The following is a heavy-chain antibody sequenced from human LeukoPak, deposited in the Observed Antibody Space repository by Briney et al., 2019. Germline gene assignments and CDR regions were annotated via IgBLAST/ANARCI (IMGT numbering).Heavy chain of an antibody. J-gene: IGHJ4*02. Sequence: QTGGSLRLSCAASGFTFSIHGIHWVRQAPGKGLEWVAVISYDGSNKYYADSVKGRFTISRDNSKNTLYLQMNSLRAEDTAVYYCARDSYSSSWYSFDYWGQGTLVTVSS. CDR1: GFTFSIHG. CDR3: ARDSYSSSWYSFDY. CDR2: ISYDGSNK. D-gene: IGHD6-13*01. V-gene: IGHV3-30*19.